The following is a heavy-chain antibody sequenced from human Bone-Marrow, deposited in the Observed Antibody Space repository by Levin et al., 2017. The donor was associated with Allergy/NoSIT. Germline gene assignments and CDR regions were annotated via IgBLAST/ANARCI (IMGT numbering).Heavy chain of an antibody. CDR2: IYYSGST. CDR1: GGSISSYY. Sequence: PSETLSLTCNVSGGSISSYYWSWIRQPPGKGLEWIGYIYYSGSTNYNPSLKSRVTISVDTSKNQFSLKLSSVTAADTAVYYCASSLPLTGYYHHHYWGQGTLVTVSS. V-gene: IGHV4-59*01. CDR3: ASSLPLTGYYHHHY. D-gene: IGHD3-9*01. J-gene: IGHJ4*02.